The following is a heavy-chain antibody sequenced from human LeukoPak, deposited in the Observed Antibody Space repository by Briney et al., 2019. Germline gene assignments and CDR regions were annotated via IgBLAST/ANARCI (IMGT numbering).Heavy chain of an antibody. CDR3: ARIGGNYLNY. V-gene: IGHV3-72*01. CDR1: GFIFNSFA. CDR2: SRNKANSYTT. Sequence: GGSLGLSCAASGFIFNSFAMSWVRQAPGKGLGWVGRSRNKANSYTTEYAASVKGRFTISRDDSKNSLYLQMNSLKTEDTAVYYCARIGGNYLNYWGQGTLVTVSS. D-gene: IGHD1-26*01. J-gene: IGHJ4*02.